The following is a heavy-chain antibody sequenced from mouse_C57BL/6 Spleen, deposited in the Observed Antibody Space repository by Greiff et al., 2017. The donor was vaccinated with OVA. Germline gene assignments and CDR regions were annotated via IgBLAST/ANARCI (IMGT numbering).Heavy chain of an antibody. D-gene: IGHD2-3*01. CDR3: ARADGYLSYYAMDY. Sequence: VQLQESGPGLVAPSQSLSITCTVSGFSLTSYGVDWVRQSPGKGLEWLGVIWGVGSTNYNSALKSRLSISKDNSKSQVFLKMNSLQTDDTAMYYCARADGYLSYYAMDYWGQGTSVTVSS. V-gene: IGHV2-6*01. CDR2: IWGVGST. J-gene: IGHJ4*01. CDR1: GFSLTSYG.